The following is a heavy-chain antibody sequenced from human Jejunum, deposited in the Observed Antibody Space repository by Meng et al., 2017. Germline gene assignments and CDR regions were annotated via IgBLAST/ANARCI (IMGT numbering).Heavy chain of an antibody. V-gene: IGHV1-2*06. CDR2: INTNTGGT. Sequence: QVQMEQPGAEVRKPGASVKVSCRASGYTLNGFYMHWVRQAPGQGLEWMGRINTNTGGTNYAQNFKGSITLTRDTSTVYMEVNRLRSDGTAMYYCAGRSYNYDDYFDFWGRGTLVTVSS. D-gene: IGHD5-24*01. CDR1: GYTLNGFY. CDR3: AGRSYNYDDYFDF. J-gene: IGHJ4*02.